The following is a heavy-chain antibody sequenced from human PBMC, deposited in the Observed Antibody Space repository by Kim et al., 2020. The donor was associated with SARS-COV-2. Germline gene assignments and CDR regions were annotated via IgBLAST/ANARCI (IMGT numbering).Heavy chain of an antibody. D-gene: IGHD7-27*01. V-gene: IGHV5-51*01. CDR2: IYPGDSDT. J-gene: IGHJ3*02. Sequence: GESLKISCKGSGYSFINYWIGWVRQTPGKGLEWMGIIYPGDSDTRSSPSFHGQVAISADKSISTAYLQWSSLKASDTAMYYCAKGKLGRFDPFDIWGHGTMVTVSS. CDR3: AKGKLGRFDPFDI. CDR1: GYSFINYW.